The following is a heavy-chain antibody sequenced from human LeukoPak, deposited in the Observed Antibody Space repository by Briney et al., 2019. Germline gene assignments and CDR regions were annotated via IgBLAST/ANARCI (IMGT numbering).Heavy chain of an antibody. D-gene: IGHD3-22*01. CDR1: GFTFSKYW. CDR3: AKAYYYDSSGYSPDY. J-gene: IGHJ4*02. Sequence: GGSLRLSCAASGFTFSKYWMHWVRQAPGKGLEWVAVISYDGSNKYYADSVKGRFTISRDNSKNTLYLQMNSLRAEDTAVYYCAKAYYYDSSGYSPDYWGQGTLVTVSS. V-gene: IGHV3-30*18. CDR2: ISYDGSNK.